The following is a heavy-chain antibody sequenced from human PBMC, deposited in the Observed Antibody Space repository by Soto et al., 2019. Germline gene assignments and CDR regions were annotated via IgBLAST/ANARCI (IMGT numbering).Heavy chain of an antibody. Sequence: EVQLLESGGGLVQPGGSLRLSCAASGFTFSSYAMSWVRQAPGKGLEWVSVISGSGGSTYYADSVKGRVTLSRDKSKNRLYLHMNGLRAEESAVCYCAKGGGGGYFDLGGRGPLVTVSS. CDR3: AKGGGGGYFDL. CDR1: GFTFSSYA. V-gene: IGHV3-23*01. CDR2: ISGSGGST. D-gene: IGHD2-15*01. J-gene: IGHJ2*01.